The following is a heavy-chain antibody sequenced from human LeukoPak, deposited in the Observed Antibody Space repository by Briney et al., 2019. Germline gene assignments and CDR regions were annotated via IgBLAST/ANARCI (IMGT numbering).Heavy chain of an antibody. J-gene: IGHJ4*02. Sequence: PGGSLRLSCAASGFTFSNYAMTWVRQAPGKGLEWVSGISGNGDITRYADSVKGRFTISRDTAKSTLFLQMKSLRPEDTAVYYCAKDSGVLDYNRILRYWGQGALVTVSS. CDR3: AKDSGVLDYNRILRY. D-gene: IGHD1-14*01. CDR2: ISGNGDIT. V-gene: IGHV3-23*01. CDR1: GFTFSNYA.